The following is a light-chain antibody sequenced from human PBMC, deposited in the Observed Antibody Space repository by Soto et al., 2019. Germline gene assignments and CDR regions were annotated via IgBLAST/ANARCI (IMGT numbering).Light chain of an antibody. CDR3: KQANSFPWT. V-gene: IGKV1-12*01. J-gene: IGKJ1*01. CDR2: AAS. CDR1: QGINSW. Sequence: DIQITQSPSSVSAYVADRVTMTFGSSQGINSWLAWYQQKPGKAPKLLIYAASNLQSGVPSRFSGSGSGTDFTLTISSLQTEDFATYYCKQANSFPWTFGQGTKVDIK.